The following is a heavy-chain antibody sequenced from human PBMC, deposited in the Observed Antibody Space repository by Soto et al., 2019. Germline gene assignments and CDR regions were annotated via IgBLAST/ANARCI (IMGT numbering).Heavy chain of an antibody. V-gene: IGHV1-2*02. CDR2: INPNSGGT. CDR3: ARGAAARRHSAYYGMDV. Sequence: ASVKVSCKASGYTFTGYYMHWVRQAPGQGLEWMGWINPNSGGTNYAQKFQGRVTMTRDTSISTAYMELSRLRSDDTAVYYCARGAAARRHSAYYGMDVWGQGTTVTVSS. CDR1: GYTFTGYY. D-gene: IGHD6-6*01. J-gene: IGHJ6*02.